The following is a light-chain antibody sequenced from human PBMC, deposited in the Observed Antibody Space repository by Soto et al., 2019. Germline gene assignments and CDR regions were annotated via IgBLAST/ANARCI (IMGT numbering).Light chain of an antibody. CDR1: QGISSA. J-gene: IGKJ5*01. CDR3: QQANSYPVT. CDR2: DAS. Sequence: LQLTPSPSSLSASVGDRVTITCRASQGISSALAWYQQKPGKAPKLLIYDASSLESGVPSRFSGSGSGTQFTLTIASLQPEDIATYYCQQANSYPVTFGQGTRLEIK. V-gene: IGKV1-13*02.